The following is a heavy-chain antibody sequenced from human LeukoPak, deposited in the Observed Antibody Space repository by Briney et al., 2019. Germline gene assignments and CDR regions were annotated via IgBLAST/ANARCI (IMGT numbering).Heavy chain of an antibody. J-gene: IGHJ4*02. CDR1: GGTFSSYA. CDR2: IIPLYGTV. Sequence: SVTVSCKTSGGTFSSYAISWVRQAPGQGLEWMGGIIPLYGTVSNAQKFQGRVTITADESTSSAYMELSSLRSEDTAVYYCATSPDPYSSSWYIRYFDYWGQGTLVTVSS. CDR3: ATSPDPYSSSWYIRYFDY. D-gene: IGHD6-13*01. V-gene: IGHV1-69*01.